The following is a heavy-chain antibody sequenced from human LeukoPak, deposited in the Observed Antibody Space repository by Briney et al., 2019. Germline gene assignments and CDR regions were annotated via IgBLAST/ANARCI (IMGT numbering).Heavy chain of an antibody. V-gene: IGHV4-34*01. CDR3: ARGPDYYYYGMDV. CDR2: INHSGST. Sequence: PSETLSLTCAVYGGSFSGYYWSWIRQPPGKGLEWIGEINHSGSTNYNPSLKSRVTISVGTSKNQFSLKLSSVTAADTAVYYCARGPDYYYYGMDVWGQGTTVTVSS. CDR1: GGSFSGYY. J-gene: IGHJ6*02. D-gene: IGHD1-14*01.